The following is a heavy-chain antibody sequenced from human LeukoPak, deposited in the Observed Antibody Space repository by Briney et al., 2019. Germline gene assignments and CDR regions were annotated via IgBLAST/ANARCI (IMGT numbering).Heavy chain of an antibody. CDR2: IYYSGST. CDR3: ARDYCSGGSRYRDAFDI. J-gene: IGHJ3*02. CDR1: VGSISSGGYY. V-gene: IGHV4-31*03. Sequence: SSESLSLTCTVSVGSISSGGYYWSWIRQHPGKGLEWIGYIYYSGSTYYNPSLKSRVTISVDTSKNQFSLKLSSVTAADTAVYYCARDYCSGGSRYRDAFDIWGQGTMVTVSS. D-gene: IGHD2-15*01.